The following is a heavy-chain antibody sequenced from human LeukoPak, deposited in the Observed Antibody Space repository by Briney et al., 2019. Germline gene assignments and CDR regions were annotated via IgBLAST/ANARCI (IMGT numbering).Heavy chain of an antibody. J-gene: IGHJ4*02. D-gene: IGHD3-10*01. CDR3: ARVPVWFGELSADY. CDR2: INPNSGGT. CDR1: GYTFTGYY. V-gene: IGHV1-2*02. Sequence: ASVKVSCKASGYTFTGYYMHWVRQAPGQGLKWMGWINPNSGGTNYAQKFQGRVTMTRDTSISTAYMELSRLRSDDTAVYYCARVPVWFGELSADYWGQGTLVTVSS.